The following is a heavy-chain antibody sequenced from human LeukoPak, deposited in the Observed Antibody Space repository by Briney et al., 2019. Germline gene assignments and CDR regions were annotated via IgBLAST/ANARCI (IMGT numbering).Heavy chain of an antibody. V-gene: IGHV3-23*01. Sequence: GGSLRLSCAASGFTFSSYAMSWVRQAPGKGLEWVSAISGSGGSTYYADSVKGRFTISRDNSKNTLYLQMNSPRAEDTAVYYCAKTGTPRIRWPDAFDIWGQGTMVTVSS. J-gene: IGHJ3*02. CDR3: AKTGTPRIRWPDAFDI. CDR1: GFTFSSYA. CDR2: ISGSGGST. D-gene: IGHD4-23*01.